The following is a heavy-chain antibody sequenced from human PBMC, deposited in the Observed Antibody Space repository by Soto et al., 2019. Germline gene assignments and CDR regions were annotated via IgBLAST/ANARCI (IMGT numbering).Heavy chain of an antibody. Sequence: GGSLRLSCAASGFTFSSYSMNWVRQAPGKGLEWVSSISSSSSYIYYADSVKGRFTISRDNAKNSLYLQMSSLRAEDTAVYYCARDQPPAKANYYYYGMDVWGQGTTVTVSS. CDR2: ISSSSSYI. V-gene: IGHV3-21*01. CDR3: ARDQPPAKANYYYYGMDV. J-gene: IGHJ6*02. CDR1: GFTFSSYS. D-gene: IGHD3-10*01.